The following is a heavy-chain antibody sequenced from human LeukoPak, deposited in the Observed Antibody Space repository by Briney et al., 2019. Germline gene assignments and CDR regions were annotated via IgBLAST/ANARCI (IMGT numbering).Heavy chain of an antibody. CDR3: ATLQSSGYDYSDY. Sequence: PSETLSLTCTVSGGSITSYYWSWIRQPPGKGLEWIGYIYYSGSTDYNPSLKSRVTMSVDTSKNQFSLKLSSVTAADTAVYYCATLQSSGYDYSDYWGQGTLVTVSS. CDR2: IYYSGST. J-gene: IGHJ4*02. D-gene: IGHD3-22*01. CDR1: GGSITSYY. V-gene: IGHV4-59*08.